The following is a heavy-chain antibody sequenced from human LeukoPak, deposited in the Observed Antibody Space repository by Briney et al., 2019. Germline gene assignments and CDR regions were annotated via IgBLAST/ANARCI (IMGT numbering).Heavy chain of an antibody. D-gene: IGHD3-16*01. CDR3: TIGYGALGGVTPTSYYGMDV. Sequence: GGSLRLSCAASGFTFSNAWMSWVRQAPGKGLEWVGRIKRKTDGGTPDYAAPVKGRSTMSRDDSKNTLYLQTISLKTEDTAADYCTIGYGALGGVTPTSYYGMDVWGQGTTVTVYS. CDR2: IKRKTDGGTP. V-gene: IGHV3-15*01. CDR1: GFTFSNAW. J-gene: IGHJ6*01.